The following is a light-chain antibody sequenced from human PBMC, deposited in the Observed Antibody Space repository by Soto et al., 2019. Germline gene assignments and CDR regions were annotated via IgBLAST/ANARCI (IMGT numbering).Light chain of an antibody. CDR2: EVS. V-gene: IGLV2-14*01. CDR3: SSYTSSNTPV. J-gene: IGLJ2*01. CDR1: SSDVGGYNY. Sequence: QSALTQPASVSGSPGQSITISCTGTSSDVGGYNYVSWYQQHPGKAPKLMIYEVSNRPSGVSNRISGSKSGNTASLTISGLQAEDEADYYCSSYTSSNTPVFGGGTKLTVL.